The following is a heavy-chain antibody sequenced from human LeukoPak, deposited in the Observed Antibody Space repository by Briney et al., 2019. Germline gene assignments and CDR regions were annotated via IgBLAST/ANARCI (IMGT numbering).Heavy chain of an antibody. CDR2: INHSGST. Sequence: SETLSLTCAVYGGSFSGYYWSWIRQPPGKGLEWIGEINHSGSTNYNPSLKSRVTISVDTSKNQFSLKLSSVTAADTAVYYCARDITGENWNSRSGLDYWGQGTLVTVSS. J-gene: IGHJ4*02. CDR3: ARDITGENWNSRSGLDY. V-gene: IGHV4-34*01. CDR1: GGSFSGYY. D-gene: IGHD1-7*01.